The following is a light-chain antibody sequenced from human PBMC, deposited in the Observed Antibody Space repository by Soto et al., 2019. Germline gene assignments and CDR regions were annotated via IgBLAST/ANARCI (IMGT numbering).Light chain of an antibody. CDR1: QSISSW. J-gene: IGKJ4*02. V-gene: IGKV1-5*03. CDR3: QQYNINYRT. Sequence: IIFTQSPSTXSAKVKERVPISCRASQSISSWLDWYQQKPGQAXKXXLYKASSLESGVQPRFSGSGSGKEFTLTIRRLQPADFAPYYCQQYNINYRTVGEVTNVEI. CDR2: KAS.